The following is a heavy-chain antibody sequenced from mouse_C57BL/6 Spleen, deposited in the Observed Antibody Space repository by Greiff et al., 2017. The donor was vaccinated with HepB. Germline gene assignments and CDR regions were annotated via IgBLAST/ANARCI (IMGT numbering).Heavy chain of an antibody. V-gene: IGHV2-5*01. Sequence: VMLVESGPGLVQPSQSLSITCTVSGFSLTSYGVHWVRQSPGKGLEWLGVIWRGGSTDYNAAFMSRLSITKDNSTGQVFFKMNSLQADDTARYYCAKKKGNWEEYFDYWGQGTTLTVSS. CDR3: AKKKGNWEEYFDY. D-gene: IGHD4-1*01. CDR2: IWRGGST. CDR1: GFSLTSYG. J-gene: IGHJ2*01.